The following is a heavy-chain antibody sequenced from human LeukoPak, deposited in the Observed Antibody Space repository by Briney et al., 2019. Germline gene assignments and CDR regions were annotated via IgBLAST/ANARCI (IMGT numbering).Heavy chain of an antibody. CDR3: ARGGYYGSGNDFRFDP. CDR2: IHYTGST. V-gene: IGHV4-61*01. D-gene: IGHD3-10*01. Sequence: SETLSLTCTVSGGSIRSSRYYWSWIRQSPGKGLECIGYIHYTGSTNYNPSLKSRVTISVETSKNQFSLKLKSVTAADTAVYYCARGGYYGSGNDFRFDPWGQGTLVTVSS. J-gene: IGHJ5*02. CDR1: GGSIRSSRYY.